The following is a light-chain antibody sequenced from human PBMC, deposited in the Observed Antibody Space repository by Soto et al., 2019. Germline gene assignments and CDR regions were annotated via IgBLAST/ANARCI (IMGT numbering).Light chain of an antibody. CDR3: QQRSNWPGT. J-gene: IGKJ1*01. V-gene: IGKV3-11*01. CDR1: QSVSSY. Sequence: EIVVTQSPATLSLSPGERATLSCRASQSVSSYLAWYQQKPGRAPRLLIYDASNRATGIPARFSGSGSGTDFTLTISSLEPEDFAVYYGQQRSNWPGTFGQGTKVEIK. CDR2: DAS.